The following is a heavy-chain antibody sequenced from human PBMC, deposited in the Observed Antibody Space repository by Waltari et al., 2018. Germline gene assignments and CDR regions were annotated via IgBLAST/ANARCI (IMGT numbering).Heavy chain of an antibody. D-gene: IGHD3-9*01. Sequence: QVQLVESGGGVVQPGRSLRLSCAASGFTFSSYGMHWVRQAPGKGLEWVAVISYDGRNKDYADSVKGRFTISRDNSKNTLYLQMNSLRAEDTAVYYCAKSLAFDLSGYFDYWGQGTLVTVSS. V-gene: IGHV3-30*18. CDR3: AKSLAFDLSGYFDY. CDR2: ISYDGRNK. CDR1: GFTFSSYG. J-gene: IGHJ4*02.